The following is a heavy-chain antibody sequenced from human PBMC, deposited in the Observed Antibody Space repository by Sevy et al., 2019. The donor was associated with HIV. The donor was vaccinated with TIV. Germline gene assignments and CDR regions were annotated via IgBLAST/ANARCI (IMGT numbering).Heavy chain of an antibody. Sequence: SETLSLTCAVSDYSISSGYYWGWIRQPPGKGLEWIGSIYHSGSTYYNPSLKSRVTISVDTSKNQFSLNLSSVTAADSAVYYCARAYYGGLYYFDYWGQGTLVIVSS. CDR1: DYSISSGYY. D-gene: IGHD4-17*01. CDR3: ARAYYGGLYYFDY. CDR2: IYHSGST. V-gene: IGHV4-38-2*01. J-gene: IGHJ4*02.